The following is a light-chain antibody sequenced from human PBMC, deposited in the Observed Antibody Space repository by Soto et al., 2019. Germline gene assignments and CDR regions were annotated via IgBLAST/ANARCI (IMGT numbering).Light chain of an antibody. CDR3: QVWDSHSDHVV. CDR2: DDS. CDR1: NIGSKS. Sequence: SSELTQPPSVSVAPGQTATITCGGTNIGSKSVHWFQQKSGQAPVLVVYDDSDRPSGIPERFSGSNSGNTASLTISRVEAGEEADYYCQVWDSHSDHVVFGGGTKLTVL. V-gene: IGLV3-21*02. J-gene: IGLJ2*01.